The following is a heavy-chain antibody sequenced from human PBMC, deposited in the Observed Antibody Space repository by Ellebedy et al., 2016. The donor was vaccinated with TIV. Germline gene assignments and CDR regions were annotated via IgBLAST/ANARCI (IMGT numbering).Heavy chain of an antibody. Sequence: PGGSLRLSCAASGFSFSSYAMSWVRQAPGKGLEWVSGIVGSGGSRYADSVKGRFTISRDNSKSTLDLQMSSLRAEDTAVYYCAKDRTPGYGDWVFDFWGQGTLVTVST. CDR2: IVGSGGSR. CDR3: AKDRTPGYGDWVFDF. D-gene: IGHD2-21*02. J-gene: IGHJ4*02. CDR1: GFSFSSYA. V-gene: IGHV3-23*01.